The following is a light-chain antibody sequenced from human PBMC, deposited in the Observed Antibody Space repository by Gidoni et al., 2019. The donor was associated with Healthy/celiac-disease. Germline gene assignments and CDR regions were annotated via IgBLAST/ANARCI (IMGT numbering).Light chain of an antibody. CDR1: QGISSY. J-gene: IGKJ1*01. Sequence: AIRMTQAPSSFSASAGDTVTITCRARQGISSYLAWYQQKPWKAPKLLIYAASTLQSGVPSRFSGSGSGTDFTLTISCLQSEDFATYYCQQYYSYPRTFGQGTKVEIK. CDR3: QQYYSYPRT. V-gene: IGKV1-8*01. CDR2: AAS.